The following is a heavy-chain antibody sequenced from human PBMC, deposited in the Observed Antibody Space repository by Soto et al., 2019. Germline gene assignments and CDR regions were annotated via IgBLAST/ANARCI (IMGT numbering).Heavy chain of an antibody. Sequence: GASVKVSCKASGYTFTSYAMNWVRQAPGQGLEWMGWINTNTGNPTYAQGFTGRFVFSLDTSVSTAYLQICSLKAEDTAVYYCAKGSSSVYYYYYGIDVWGQGTTVTVSS. CDR2: INTNTGNP. J-gene: IGHJ6*02. CDR3: AKGSSSVYYYYYGIDV. V-gene: IGHV7-4-1*01. CDR1: GYTFTSYA. D-gene: IGHD6-6*01.